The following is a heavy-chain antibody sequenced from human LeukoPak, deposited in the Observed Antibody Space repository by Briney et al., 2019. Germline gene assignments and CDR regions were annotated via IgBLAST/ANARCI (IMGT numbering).Heavy chain of an antibody. CDR3: ARNYGWGSYGDY. D-gene: IGHD3-10*01. J-gene: IGHJ4*02. CDR1: GFTFSSYS. CDR2: ISSSSSYI. Sequence: GGSLRLSCAASGFTFSSYSMNWVRQAPGKGLEWVSSISSSSSYIYYADSVKGRFTISRDNAKNSLYLQMSSLRAEDTAVYYCARNYGWGSYGDYWGQGTLVTVSS. V-gene: IGHV3-21*01.